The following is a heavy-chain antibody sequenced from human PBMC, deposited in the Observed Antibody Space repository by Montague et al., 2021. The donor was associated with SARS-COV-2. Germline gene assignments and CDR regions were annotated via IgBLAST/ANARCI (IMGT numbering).Heavy chain of an antibody. D-gene: IGHD6-13*01. CDR3: ARVGRQKLVRLSGMDV. Sequence: IYYSGSTYYNPSLKSRVTISVDTSKNPFSLKLSSLTAADTAVYYCARVGRQKLVRLSGMDVGGKGTTVT. J-gene: IGHJ6*04. V-gene: IGHV4-39*07. CDR2: IYYSGST.